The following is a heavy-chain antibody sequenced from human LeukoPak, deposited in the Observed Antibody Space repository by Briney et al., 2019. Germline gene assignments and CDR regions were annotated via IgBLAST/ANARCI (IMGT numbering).Heavy chain of an antibody. Sequence: GGSLRLSCAASGFTFSSYEMNWVRQAPGKGLEWVSYISGSGSTMYCADSVKGRFTISRDNAKNSLYLQMNSLRAEDTAVYYCAREEWEFDYWGQGTLVTVSS. V-gene: IGHV3-48*03. CDR2: ISGSGSTM. J-gene: IGHJ4*02. CDR1: GFTFSSYE. CDR3: AREEWEFDY. D-gene: IGHD1-26*01.